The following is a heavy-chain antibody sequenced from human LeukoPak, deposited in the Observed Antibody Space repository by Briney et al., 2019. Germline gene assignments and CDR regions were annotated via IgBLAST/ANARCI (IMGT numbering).Heavy chain of an antibody. CDR1: GYSISSGYY. V-gene: IGHV4-38-2*02. CDR2: IYHSGST. Sequence: SETLSLTCTVSGYSISSGYYWGWIRQPPGKGLEWIGSIYHSGSTYYNPSLKSRVTISVDTSKNQFSLKLSSVTAADTAVYYCARVAVAATPRAEYFQHWGQGTLVTVSS. J-gene: IGHJ1*01. D-gene: IGHD2-15*01. CDR3: ARVAVAATPRAEYFQH.